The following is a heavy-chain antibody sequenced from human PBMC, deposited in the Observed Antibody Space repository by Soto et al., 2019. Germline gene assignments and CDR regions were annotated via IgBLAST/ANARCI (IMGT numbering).Heavy chain of an antibody. J-gene: IGHJ4*02. CDR2: ISYDGSNK. CDR3: AKEIATWIPLWAFDY. D-gene: IGHD5-18*01. Sequence: QVQLVESGGGVVQPGRSLRLSCAASGFTFSSYGMHWVRQAPGKGLEWVAVISYDGSNKYYADSVKGRFTISRDNSKNTLYLQMNSLRAEDTAVYYCAKEIATWIPLWAFDYWGQGTLVTVSS. CDR1: GFTFSSYG. V-gene: IGHV3-30*18.